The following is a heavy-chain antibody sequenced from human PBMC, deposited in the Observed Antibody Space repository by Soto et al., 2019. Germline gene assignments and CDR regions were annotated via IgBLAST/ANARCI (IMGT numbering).Heavy chain of an antibody. D-gene: IGHD1-26*01. Sequence: GGSLRLSCAASGFTFDNYAMNWVRQAPGKGLEWVSGITGSGENTYYADSVKGRFTISRDNSKNTLYVQLNSLRVEDTAIYYCAKVSLGATTITDFYYYGMDVWGEGTMVTVSS. CDR3: AKVSLGATTITDFYYYGMDV. V-gene: IGHV3-23*01. CDR1: GFTFDNYA. CDR2: ITGSGENT. J-gene: IGHJ6*04.